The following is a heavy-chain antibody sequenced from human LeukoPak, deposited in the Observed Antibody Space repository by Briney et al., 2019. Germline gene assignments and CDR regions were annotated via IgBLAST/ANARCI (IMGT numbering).Heavy chain of an antibody. D-gene: IGHD3-10*01. Sequence: PGGSLRLSCAASGFTFSSYSMNWVRQAPGKGLEWVSYISSSSSTIYYADSVKGRFTISRDNAKNSLYLQMNSLRDEDTAVYYCAKELLWSGELFQFDYWGQGTLVTVSS. J-gene: IGHJ4*02. CDR1: GFTFSSYS. V-gene: IGHV3-48*02. CDR2: ISSSSSTI. CDR3: AKELLWSGELFQFDY.